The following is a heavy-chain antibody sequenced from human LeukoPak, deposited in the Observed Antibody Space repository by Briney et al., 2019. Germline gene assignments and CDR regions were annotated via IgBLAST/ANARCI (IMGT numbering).Heavy chain of an antibody. Sequence: GGSLRLSCAASGFTFSSYWMHWVRQAPGKGLVWVSRINSDGSSTSYADSVKGRFTISRDNAKNTLYLQMNSLRAEDTAVYYCAKDRGRGSGWPYPFDYWGQGTLVTVSS. CDR1: GFTFSSYW. V-gene: IGHV3-74*01. CDR3: AKDRGRGSGWPYPFDY. D-gene: IGHD6-19*01. CDR2: INSDGSST. J-gene: IGHJ4*02.